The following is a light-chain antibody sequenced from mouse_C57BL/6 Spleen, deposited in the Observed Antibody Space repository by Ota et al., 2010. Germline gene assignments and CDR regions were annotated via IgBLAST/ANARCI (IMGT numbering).Light chain of an antibody. J-gene: IGKJ5*01. Sequence: DIVMTQSHKFMSTSVGDRVSITCKASQDVSTAVAWYQQKPGQSPKALIYSASYRYSGVPDRFTGSGSGTDFTLTISNVQSEDLAVYYCQNDHSYPLTFGAWDQAGAET. CDR1: QDVSTA. V-gene: IGKV6-17*01. CDR2: SAS. CDR3: QNDHSYPLT.